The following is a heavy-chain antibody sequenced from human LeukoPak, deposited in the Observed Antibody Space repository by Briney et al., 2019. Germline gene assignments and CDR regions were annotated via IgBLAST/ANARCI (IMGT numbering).Heavy chain of an antibody. D-gene: IGHD3-22*01. CDR1: GGSISSYY. CDR3: ARLLGYYYDSSGWFDP. V-gene: IGHV4-59*01. Sequence: SETLSLTCTVSGGSISSYYWSWIRQPPGKGLEWIGYIYYSGSTNYNPSLKSRVTISVDTSKNQFSLKLSSVTAADTAVYYCARLLGYYYDSSGWFDPWGQGTLVTVSS. CDR2: IYYSGST. J-gene: IGHJ5*02.